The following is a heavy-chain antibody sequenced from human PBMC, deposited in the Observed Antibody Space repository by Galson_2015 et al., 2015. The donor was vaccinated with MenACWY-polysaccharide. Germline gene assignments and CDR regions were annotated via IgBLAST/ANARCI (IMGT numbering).Heavy chain of an antibody. Sequence: SLRLSCAASGFTFSSYAMNWVRQAPGKGLEWVSAISGSSSGTYYADSVKGRFTISRDNSKNTLYLQMNSLRAEDTAVYYCAKVRMGLVDYWGQGTLVTGSS. D-gene: IGHD6-19*01. CDR2: ISGSSSGT. V-gene: IGHV3-23*01. J-gene: IGHJ4*02. CDR1: GFTFSSYA. CDR3: AKVRMGLVDY.